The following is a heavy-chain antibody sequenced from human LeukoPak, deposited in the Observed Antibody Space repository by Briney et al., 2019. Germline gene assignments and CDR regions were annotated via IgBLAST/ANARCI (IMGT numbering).Heavy chain of an antibody. CDR3: ARHGYYYDSSGYYLADFDY. Sequence: GESLKISCKGSGYSFTSYWIGWVRQMPGKGLELIWIIYPDYSDPRYSPFFQGQVPFSADKSISTAYLQWSSLKASDTAMYYCARHGYYYDSSGYYLADFDYWGQGTLVTVSS. CDR1: GYSFTSYW. D-gene: IGHD3-22*01. V-gene: IGHV5-51*01. J-gene: IGHJ4*02. CDR2: IYPDYSDP.